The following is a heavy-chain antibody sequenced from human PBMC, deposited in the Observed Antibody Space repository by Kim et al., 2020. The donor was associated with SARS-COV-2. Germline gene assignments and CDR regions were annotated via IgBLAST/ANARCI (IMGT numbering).Heavy chain of an antibody. J-gene: IGHJ4*02. Sequence: GGSLRLSCAASGFTFSSHTMNWVRQAPGKGLEWISSISSSPSSRYIYYTESVKGRFTISRDNAKNSLYLQMNSLIIEDTAVYYCARGRLLGYCSGGSCSFTPFDYWGQGTLVTVSS. CDR2: ISSSPSSRYI. CDR1: GFTFSSHT. D-gene: IGHD2-15*01. CDR3: ARGRLLGYCSGGSCSFTPFDY. V-gene: IGHV3-21*06.